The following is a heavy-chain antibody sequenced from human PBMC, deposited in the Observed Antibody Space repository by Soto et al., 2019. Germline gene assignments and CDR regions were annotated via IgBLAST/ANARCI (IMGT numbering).Heavy chain of an antibody. J-gene: IGHJ3*02. CDR3: AKDATAVNGVWDPFDM. Sequence: EVQLLESGGGVVQPGGSLRLSCAASGFTFSAYAMSWVRQAPGKGLQWVSGVGGSDTDKHYADSVSGRFTVSRDNSKNTLYLQMNSLRVYDTAVYYCAKDATAVNGVWDPFDMWGQGTEVTVSS. V-gene: IGHV3-23*01. CDR2: VGGSDTDK. D-gene: IGHD2-8*01. CDR1: GFTFSAYA.